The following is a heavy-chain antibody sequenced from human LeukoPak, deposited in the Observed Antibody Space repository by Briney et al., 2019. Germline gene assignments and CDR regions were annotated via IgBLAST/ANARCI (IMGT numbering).Heavy chain of an antibody. D-gene: IGHD1-7*01. CDR1: GGSVSSGSYY. CDR3: ARVPGGGTAAN. Sequence: KPSETLSLTRTVSGGSVSSGSYYWSWIRQPPGKGLEWIGYIYYSGSTNYNPSLKSRVTISVDTSKNQFSLKLRSVTAADTAVYYCARVPGGGTAANWGQGTMVTVSS. J-gene: IGHJ3*01. V-gene: IGHV4-61*01. CDR2: IYYSGST.